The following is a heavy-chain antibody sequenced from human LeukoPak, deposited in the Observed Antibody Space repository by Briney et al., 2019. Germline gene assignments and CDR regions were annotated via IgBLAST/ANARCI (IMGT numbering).Heavy chain of an antibody. Sequence: GGSLRLSCAASGFTFSSYAMSWVRQSPGKGLEWVSGISGGIGTTYYADSVKGRFAISRDNSKNTLYLQMNSLRAEDTAIYYCAKVNYYGSGSRNYFDYWGQGTLVTVSS. D-gene: IGHD3-10*01. CDR3: AKVNYYGSGSRNYFDY. V-gene: IGHV3-23*01. J-gene: IGHJ4*02. CDR2: ISGGIGTT. CDR1: GFTFSSYA.